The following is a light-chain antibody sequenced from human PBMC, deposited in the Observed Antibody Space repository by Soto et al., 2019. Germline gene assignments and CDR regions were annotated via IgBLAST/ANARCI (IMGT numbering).Light chain of an antibody. CDR2: DAS. CDR1: QSISSW. J-gene: IGKJ1*01. Sequence: DVKMTQSPSTLSASDGDRVTITCRASQSISSWLAWYQQKPGKAPKLLIYDASSLESGVPSRFSGSGSGTEFTLTISSLQPDDFATYYCQQYNSYWGTFGQGTKV. V-gene: IGKV1-5*01. CDR3: QQYNSYWGT.